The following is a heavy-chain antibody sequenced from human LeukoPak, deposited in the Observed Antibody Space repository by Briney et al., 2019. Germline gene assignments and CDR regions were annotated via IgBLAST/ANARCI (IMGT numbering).Heavy chain of an antibody. D-gene: IGHD6-6*01. V-gene: IGHV1-8*01. Sequence: ASVTVSCKASGYTFTSYDINWVRQPTGQGLEWMGWMNPNSGITGYAQNLQGRDTMTRDTSISTAYMELSSLRSEDTAVYYCARDGIAACDYWGQGTLVTVSS. J-gene: IGHJ4*02. CDR2: MNPNSGIT. CDR1: GYTFTSYD. CDR3: ARDGIAACDY.